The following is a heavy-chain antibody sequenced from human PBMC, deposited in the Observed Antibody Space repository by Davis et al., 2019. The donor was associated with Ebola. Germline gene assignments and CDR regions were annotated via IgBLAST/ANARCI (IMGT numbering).Heavy chain of an antibody. CDR3: ARLIVGTGGNYFDH. Sequence: PSETLSLTCTVPGGSISSDGSYYWVWVRQPPGKGLDWIGSINYSGKTYYDSTLKSRATMSVDTSKNQFSLKLLSVTAADTAVYFCARLIVGTGGNYFDHWGQGSLVHVSS. D-gene: IGHD1-26*01. J-gene: IGHJ4*02. CDR2: INYSGKT. V-gene: IGHV4-39*01. CDR1: GGSISSDGSYY.